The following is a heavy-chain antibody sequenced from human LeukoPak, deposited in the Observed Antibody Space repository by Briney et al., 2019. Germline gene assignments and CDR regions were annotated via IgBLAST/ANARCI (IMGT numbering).Heavy chain of an antibody. Sequence: SETLSLTCTVSGGSISSYYWSWIRQPPGKGLEWIGYIYYSGSTNYNPSLKSRVTISVDTSKNLFSLKLSSVTAADTAVYYCARDGNSGKAFDIWGQGTMVTVSS. CDR3: ARDGNSGKAFDI. J-gene: IGHJ3*02. D-gene: IGHD5-18*01. CDR1: GGSISSYY. V-gene: IGHV4-59*01. CDR2: IYYSGST.